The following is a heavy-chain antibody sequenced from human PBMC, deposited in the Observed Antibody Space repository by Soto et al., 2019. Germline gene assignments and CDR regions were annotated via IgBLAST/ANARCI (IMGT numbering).Heavy chain of an antibody. V-gene: IGHV1-69*01. D-gene: IGHD6-19*01. CDR2: IIPIFGTA. CDR3: ARDGLRPQFSSRVNWFDP. Sequence: QVQLVQSGAEVKKPGSSVKVSCKASGGTFSSYAISWVRQAPGQRLEWMGGIIPIFGTANYAQKFQGRVTITTDESTSTAYMELSSLRSEDTAVYYCARDGLRPQFSSRVNWFDPWGQGTLVTVSS. CDR1: GGTFSSYA. J-gene: IGHJ5*02.